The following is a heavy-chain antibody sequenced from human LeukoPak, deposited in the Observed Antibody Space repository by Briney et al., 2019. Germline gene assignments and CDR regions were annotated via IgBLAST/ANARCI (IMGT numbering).Heavy chain of an antibody. Sequence: GASVKVSCKASGYTFTSYGISWVRQAPGRGLEWMAWISAHNGNTNYAQNLRDRVTLTTDTSTSTVYMELRSLRSDDTAVYYCASSKPFCIITSRYAPFDDGGQGARVTAAS. J-gene: IGHJ4*02. CDR2: ISAHNGNT. CDR3: ASSKPFCIITSRYAPFDD. CDR1: GYTFTSYG. V-gene: IGHV1-18*01. D-gene: IGHD2-2*01.